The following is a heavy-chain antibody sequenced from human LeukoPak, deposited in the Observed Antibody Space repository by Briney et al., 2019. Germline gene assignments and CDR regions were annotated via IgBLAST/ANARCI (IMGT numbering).Heavy chain of an antibody. CDR1: GYTFTDYY. Sequence: ASVKVSCKASGYTFTDYYMYWVRQAPGQGLEWMGCINPHSGATSYAQKFEGRVTMTRDTSISTAYMDLSSLTSDDTAVYYCARDFGYSSTWYFWGQGTLVTVSS. CDR2: INPHSGAT. V-gene: IGHV1-2*02. CDR3: ARDFGYSSTWYF. J-gene: IGHJ4*02. D-gene: IGHD2-2*01.